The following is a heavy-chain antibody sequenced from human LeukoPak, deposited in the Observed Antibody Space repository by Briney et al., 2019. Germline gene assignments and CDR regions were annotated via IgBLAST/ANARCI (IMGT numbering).Heavy chain of an antibody. J-gene: IGHJ4*02. CDR1: GGSFSGYY. CDR2: INHSGST. Sequence: PSETLSLTCAVYGGSFSGYYWSWIRQTPGKGLEWIGEINHSGSTNYNPSLKSRVTTSVDTSKNQFSLKLSSVTAADTAVYYCARGAGYYDSSGYYYPPGYWGQGTLVTVSS. CDR3: ARGAGYYDSSGYYYPPGY. D-gene: IGHD3-22*01. V-gene: IGHV4-34*01.